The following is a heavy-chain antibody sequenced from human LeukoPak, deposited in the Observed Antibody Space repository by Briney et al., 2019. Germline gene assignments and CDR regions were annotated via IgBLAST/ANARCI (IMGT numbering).Heavy chain of an antibody. CDR3: ARDSHYDRSGYYSY. Sequence: GGSLRLYCATSGFTFTIYWMSWVRQAPGKGLEWVANIKQDESEKYYVDSVKGRFTISRDNAKNSLCLQMNSLRAEDTAVYYCARDSHYDRSGYYSYWGQGTLVTVSS. CDR2: IKQDESEK. J-gene: IGHJ4*02. CDR1: GFTFTIYW. D-gene: IGHD3-22*01. V-gene: IGHV3-7*01.